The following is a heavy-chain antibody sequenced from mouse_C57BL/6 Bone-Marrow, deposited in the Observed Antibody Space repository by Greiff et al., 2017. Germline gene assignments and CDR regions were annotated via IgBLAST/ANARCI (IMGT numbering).Heavy chain of an antibody. Sequence: QVQLKESGAELARPGASVKLSCKASGYTFTSYGISWVKQRTGQGLEWIGELYPRSGNTYYNEKFKGKATLTLDKSSSTAYMELSSLTSEDSAVYYCARSAYYDGSSYNDFDYWGQGTTLTVSS. J-gene: IGHJ2*01. V-gene: IGHV1-81*01. CDR1: GYTFTSYG. D-gene: IGHD1-1*01. CDR3: ARSAYYDGSSYNDFDY. CDR2: LYPRSGNT.